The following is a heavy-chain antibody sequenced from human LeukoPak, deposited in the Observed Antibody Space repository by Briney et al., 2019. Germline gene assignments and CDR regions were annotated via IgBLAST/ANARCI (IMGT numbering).Heavy chain of an antibody. CDR3: ARDGSGSAFDAFDI. V-gene: IGHV1-69*13. D-gene: IGHD3-10*01. J-gene: IGHJ3*02. Sequence: SVEVSCKASGGTFSSYAISWVRQAPGQGLEWMGGIIPIFGTANYAQKFQGRVTITADESTSTAYMELSSLRSEDTAVYYCARDGSGSAFDAFDIWGQGTMVTVSS. CDR1: GGTFSSYA. CDR2: IIPIFGTA.